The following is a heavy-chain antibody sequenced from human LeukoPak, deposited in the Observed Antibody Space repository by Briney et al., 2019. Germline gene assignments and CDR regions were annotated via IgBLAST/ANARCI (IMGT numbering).Heavy chain of an antibody. V-gene: IGHV4-59*08. CDR2: IYYSGST. CDR3: ARHRIQLWFSFDY. CDR1: GGSISSYY. J-gene: IGHJ4*02. Sequence: SETLSFTCTVSGGSISSYYWSWIRQPPGKGLEWMGYIYYSGSTNYNPSLKSRVTISVDTSKNQFSLKLSSVTAADTAVYYCARHRIQLWFSFDYWGQGTLVTVSS. D-gene: IGHD5-18*01.